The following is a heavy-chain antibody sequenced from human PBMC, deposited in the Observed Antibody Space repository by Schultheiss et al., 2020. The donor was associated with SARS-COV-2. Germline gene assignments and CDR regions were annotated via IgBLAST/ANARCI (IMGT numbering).Heavy chain of an antibody. J-gene: IGHJ4*02. D-gene: IGHD3-22*01. CDR3: ARQAALGRYYYDSSGPFDY. CDR1: GGTFSSYA. V-gene: IGHV1-69*13. CDR2: IIPIFGTA. Sequence: SVKVSCKASGGTFSSYAISWVRQAPGQGLEWMGGIIPIFGTANYAQKFQGRVTITADESTSTAYMELSSLRSEDTAVYYCARQAALGRYYYDSSGPFDYWGQGTLVTVS.